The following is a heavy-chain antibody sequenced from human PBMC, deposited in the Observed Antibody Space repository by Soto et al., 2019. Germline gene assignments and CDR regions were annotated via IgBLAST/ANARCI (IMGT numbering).Heavy chain of an antibody. D-gene: IGHD2-21*02. V-gene: IGHV3-48*02. J-gene: IGHJ4*02. CDR1: GFRFSEHS. CDR2: ISSSSDST. CDR3: ARLPKGSLVTA. Sequence: LVEYGGGLVYPGGSLTLSCVGSGFRFSEHSMNWVRQAPGKGLQWVSYISSSSDSTYYADSVKGRFTVSRDNAKNALFLQMNGLRDDDTATYYCARLPKGSLVTAWGQGVRVTVSS.